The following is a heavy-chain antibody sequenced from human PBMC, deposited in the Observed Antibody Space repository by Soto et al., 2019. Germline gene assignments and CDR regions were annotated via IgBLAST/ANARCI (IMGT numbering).Heavy chain of an antibody. CDR3: ASPLGRASSPHPANYYYYYGMDV. J-gene: IGHJ6*02. CDR1: GGTFSSYT. Sequence: QVQLVQSGAEVKKPGSSVKVSCKASGGTFSSYTISWVRQAPGQGLEWMGRIIPILGIANYAQKFQGRVTITAEKSPSPAYMGLRSLRSEDTAVYYCASPLGRASSPHPANYYYYYGMDVWGQGTSVTVSS. V-gene: IGHV1-69*02. D-gene: IGHD3-16*01. CDR2: IIPILGIA.